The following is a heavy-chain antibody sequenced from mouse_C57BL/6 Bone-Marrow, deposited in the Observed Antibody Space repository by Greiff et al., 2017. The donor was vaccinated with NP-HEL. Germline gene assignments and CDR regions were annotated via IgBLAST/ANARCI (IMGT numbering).Heavy chain of an antibody. J-gene: IGHJ2*01. CDR3: ASYDGYYTTVDY. Sequence: EVKLMESGGGLVQPGESLKLSCESNEYEFPSHDMSWVRKTPEKRLELVAAINSDGGSTYYPDTMERRFIISRDNTKKTLYLQMSSLRSEDTALDYCASYDGYYTTVDYWGQGTTLTVSS. CDR2: INSDGGST. V-gene: IGHV5-2*01. D-gene: IGHD2-3*01. CDR1: EYEFPSHD.